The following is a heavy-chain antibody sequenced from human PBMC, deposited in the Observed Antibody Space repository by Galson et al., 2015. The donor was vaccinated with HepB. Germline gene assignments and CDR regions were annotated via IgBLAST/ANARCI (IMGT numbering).Heavy chain of an antibody. CDR3: ASVGGQPYYSCYMDV. D-gene: IGHD3-10*01. CDR1: GYIFTSYG. CDR2: ISGYNGNT. V-gene: IGHV1-18*01. J-gene: IGHJ6*03. Sequence: SVKVSCKASGYIFTSYGITWVRQAPGQGLEWMGWISGYNGNTKFAQKVQGRVTMTTDTSTTTAYMELRSLRSDDTAVYYCASVGGQPYYSCYMDVRDKVTTVTVSS.